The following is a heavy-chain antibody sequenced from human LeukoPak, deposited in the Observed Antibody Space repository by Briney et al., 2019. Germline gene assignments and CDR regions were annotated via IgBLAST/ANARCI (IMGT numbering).Heavy chain of an antibody. D-gene: IGHD3-22*01. Sequence: PSQTLSLTCTVSGGSISSGDYYWSWIRQPPGKGLEWIGEINHSGSTNYNPSLKSRVTISVDTSKNQFSLKLSSVTAADTAVYYCARDYYDSSGYSYWGQGTLVTVSS. V-gene: IGHV4-30-4*08. CDR1: GGSISSGDYY. CDR2: INHSGST. J-gene: IGHJ4*02. CDR3: ARDYYDSSGYSY.